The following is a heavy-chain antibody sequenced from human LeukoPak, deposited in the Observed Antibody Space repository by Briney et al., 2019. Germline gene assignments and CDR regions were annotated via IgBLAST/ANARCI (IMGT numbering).Heavy chain of an antibody. J-gene: IGHJ4*02. CDR1: GYTFTGYY. CDR3: ARDDYGDYGPFDY. Sequence: ASVKVSCKASGYTFTGYYMHWVRQAPGQGLEWMGRINPNSGGTNYAQKFEGRVTMTRDTSISTAYMELSRMRSDDTAVYYCARDDYGDYGPFDYWGQGTLVTVSS. V-gene: IGHV1-2*06. CDR2: INPNSGGT. D-gene: IGHD4-17*01.